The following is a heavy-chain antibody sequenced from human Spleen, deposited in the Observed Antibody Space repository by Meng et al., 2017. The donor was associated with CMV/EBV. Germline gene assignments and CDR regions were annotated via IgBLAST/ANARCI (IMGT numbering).Heavy chain of an antibody. CDR3: ASDYYDSSGYRDY. V-gene: IGHV3-11*04. D-gene: IGHD3-22*01. CDR2: ITTTGSSI. J-gene: IGHJ4*02. Sequence: LSLTCAASGFTFSDYYMSWIRQAPGKGLEWISYITTTGSSIYYADSVKGRFTISRDNAKNSLYLQMNSLRAEDTAVYYCASDYYDSSGYRDYWGQGTLVTVSS. CDR1: GFTFSDYY.